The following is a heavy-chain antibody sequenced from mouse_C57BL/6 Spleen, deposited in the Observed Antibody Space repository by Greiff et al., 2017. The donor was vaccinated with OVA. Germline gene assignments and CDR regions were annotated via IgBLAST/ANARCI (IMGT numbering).Heavy chain of an antibody. Sequence: QVHVKQPGAELVKPGASVKVSCKASGYTFTSYWMHWVKQRPGQGLEWIGRIHPSDSDTNYNQKFKGKATLTVDKSSSTAYMQLSSLTSEDSAVYYCAIDSSGFAWFAYWGQGTLVTVSA. J-gene: IGHJ3*01. CDR2: IHPSDSDT. CDR3: AIDSSGFAWFAY. D-gene: IGHD3-2*02. V-gene: IGHV1-74*01. CDR1: GYTFTSYW.